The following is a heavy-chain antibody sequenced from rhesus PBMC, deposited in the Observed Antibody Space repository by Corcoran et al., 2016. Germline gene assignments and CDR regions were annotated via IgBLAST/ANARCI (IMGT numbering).Heavy chain of an antibody. V-gene: IGHV4-160*01. J-gene: IGHJ3*01. Sequence: QVQLQESGPGLVKPSETLSLTCAVSGGSIRGYYWSCIRQPPGKGLGGSGRIYGSGGSTDYNPTHKSRVTISTDTSKNQFSLKLSSVTAADTAVYYCATRYYNFWSGSFDTFDFWGQGLRVTVSS. CDR2: IYGSGGST. CDR3: ATRYYNFWSGSFDTFDF. D-gene: IGHD3-3*01. CDR1: GGSIRGYY.